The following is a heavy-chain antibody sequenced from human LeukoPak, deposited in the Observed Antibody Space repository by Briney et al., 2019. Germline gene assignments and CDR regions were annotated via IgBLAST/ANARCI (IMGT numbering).Heavy chain of an antibody. CDR2: VFFTEGT. CDR1: GGSIRNHH. D-gene: IGHD2-8*01. V-gene: IGHV4-59*11. CDR3: SRELYHFDR. Sequence: SETLSLTCSVSGGSIRNHHWTWIRQSPGKGLEWIGHVFFTEGTNYSPSLSGRITISADRSKNQIYLKLGSVTAADTAVYYCSRELYHFDRWGQGALVTVSS. J-gene: IGHJ4*02.